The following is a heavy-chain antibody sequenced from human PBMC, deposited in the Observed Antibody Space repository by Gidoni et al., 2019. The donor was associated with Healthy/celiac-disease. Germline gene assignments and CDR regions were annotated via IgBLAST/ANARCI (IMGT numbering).Heavy chain of an antibody. CDR1: VFTFSDSY. V-gene: IGHV3-11*06. CDR2: ISSSSSYT. Sequence: QVQLVESGGGLVKPGGSLSPSCAAPVFTFSDSYMSWIRQAPGKGLEWVSYISSSSSYTNYADSVKGRFTISRDNAKNSLYLQMTSLRAEDTAVYYCARVRLLGEGNWFDPWGQGTLVTVSS. CDR3: ARVRLLGEGNWFDP. J-gene: IGHJ5*02. D-gene: IGHD3-3*01.